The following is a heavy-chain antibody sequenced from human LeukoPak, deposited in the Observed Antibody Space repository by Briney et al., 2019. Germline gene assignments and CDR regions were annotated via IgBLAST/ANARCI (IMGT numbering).Heavy chain of an antibody. CDR3: ARDGSDNWGLFDN. D-gene: IGHD1-1*01. J-gene: IGHJ4*02. CDR2: HYHTGRI. Sequence: KTSETLSLTCSVSGVSISGTSYCWGWLRQPPGKGPEWIGSHYHTGRIYHNPSLNSRVTISVDTSKNQFSLKLSSVTDADTAVYYCARDGSDNWGLFDNWGRGTLVTVSS. CDR1: GVSISGTSYC. V-gene: IGHV4-39*07.